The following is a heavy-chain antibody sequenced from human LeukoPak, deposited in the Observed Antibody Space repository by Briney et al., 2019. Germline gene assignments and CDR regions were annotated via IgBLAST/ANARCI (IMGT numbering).Heavy chain of an antibody. CDR2: ISYDGSNK. CDR3: ARDRAGLPFDP. D-gene: IGHD5-12*01. Sequence: PGGSLRLSCAASGFTFSSYAMHWVRQAPGKGLEWVAVISYDGSNKYYADSVKGRFTISRDNSKNTLYPQMNSLRAEDTAVYYCARDRAGLPFDPWGQGTLVTVSS. V-gene: IGHV3-30-3*01. J-gene: IGHJ5*02. CDR1: GFTFSSYA.